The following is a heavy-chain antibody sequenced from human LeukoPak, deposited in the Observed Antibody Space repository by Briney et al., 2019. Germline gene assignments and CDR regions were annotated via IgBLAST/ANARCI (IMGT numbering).Heavy chain of an antibody. CDR2: IYYSGST. J-gene: IGHJ4*02. V-gene: IGHV4-59*01. D-gene: IGHD6-19*01. CDR1: GGSISSYY. CDR3: ALSGWYVSPFDY. Sequence: PSETLSLTCTVSGGSISSYYWSWIRQPPGKGLEWIGYIYYSGSTNYNPSLKSRVTISVDTSKNQFSLKLSSVTAADTAVYYCALSGWYVSPFDYWGQGTLVTVSS.